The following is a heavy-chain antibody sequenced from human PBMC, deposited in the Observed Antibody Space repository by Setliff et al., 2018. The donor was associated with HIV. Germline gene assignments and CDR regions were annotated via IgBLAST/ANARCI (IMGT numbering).Heavy chain of an antibody. V-gene: IGHV4-39*01. D-gene: IGHD3-22*01. J-gene: IGHJ4*02. CDR2: IYYTGGA. CDR1: GGSISSSSYY. CDR3: ASGYQYDSSGYYYVTPIDY. Sequence: LSLTCTVSGGSISSSSYYWGCIRQPPGKGLEWIGSIYYTGGANYNPSLKSRVTMSVDTSKNQFSLKLSSVTAADTAVYYCASGYQYDSSGYYYVTPIDYWGQGTLVTVSS.